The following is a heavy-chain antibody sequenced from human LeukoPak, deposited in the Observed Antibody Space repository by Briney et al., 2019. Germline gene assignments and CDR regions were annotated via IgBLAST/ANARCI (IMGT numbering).Heavy chain of an antibody. CDR1: GYSISSGYY. V-gene: IGHV4-61*03. CDR3: ARVTYDILTGYLLDP. CDR2: IYNSGNT. D-gene: IGHD3-9*01. Sequence: PSETLSLTCTVSGYSISSGYYWGWIRQPPGKGLEWIGSIYNSGNTKYKPSLKSRVTISVDMSKNHFSLELSSVTAADTAVYYCARVTYDILTGYLLDPWGQGTLVTVSS. J-gene: IGHJ5*02.